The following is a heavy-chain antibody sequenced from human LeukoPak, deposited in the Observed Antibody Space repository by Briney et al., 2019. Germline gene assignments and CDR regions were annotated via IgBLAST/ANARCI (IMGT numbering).Heavy chain of an antibody. Sequence: GGSLRLSCAASGFTFSSYWMHWIRQAPGKGLVWVSRIHSDGIGTSYADSVRGRFTISSDNAKNTVYLQMNSLRAEDTAVYYCARDQGSFDYWGQGTLVTVSS. J-gene: IGHJ4*02. CDR3: ARDQGSFDY. V-gene: IGHV3-74*01. CDR2: IHSDGIGT. CDR1: GFTFSSYW.